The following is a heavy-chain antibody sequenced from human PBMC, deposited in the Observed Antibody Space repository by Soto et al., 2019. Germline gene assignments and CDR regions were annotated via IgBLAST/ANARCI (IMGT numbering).Heavy chain of an antibody. V-gene: IGHV4-39*07. J-gene: IGHJ5*02. D-gene: IGHD6-19*01. CDR1: GGSISSGDYY. CDR2: INHSGST. CDR3: ATLAVAGTHWCDP. Sequence: PSETLSLTCTVSGGSISSGDYYWSWIRQPPGKGLEWIGEINHSGSTNYNPSLKSRVTISVDTSKNQFSLKLISVTAADTAVYYCATLAVAGTHWCDPWGQGTLVTVS.